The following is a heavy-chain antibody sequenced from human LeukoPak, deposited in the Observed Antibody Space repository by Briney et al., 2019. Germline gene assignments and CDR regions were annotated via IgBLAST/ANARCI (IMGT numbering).Heavy chain of an antibody. Sequence: ASVKVSCKASGYTFTSYGISWVRQSPGQGLEWMGWISAYNGNTNYAQKLQGRVTMTTDTSTSTAYMELRSLRSDDTAVYYCARDLPLIVVVPAATKRNWFDPWGQGTLVTVSS. CDR2: ISAYNGNT. CDR1: GYTFTSYG. D-gene: IGHD2-2*01. CDR3: ARDLPLIVVVPAATKRNWFDP. J-gene: IGHJ5*02. V-gene: IGHV1-18*04.